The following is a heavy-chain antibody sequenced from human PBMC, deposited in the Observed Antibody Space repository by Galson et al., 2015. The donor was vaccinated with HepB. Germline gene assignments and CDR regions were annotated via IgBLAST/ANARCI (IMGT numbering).Heavy chain of an antibody. CDR3: ARYSATSATGFDY. Sequence: SVKVSCKASGYSFISYSLNWVRQAPGQGLEWMGWIDTNIGNSTYAQDFTGRFVFSLDTSVSAAYLQISMLKADDTAVYYCARYSATSATGFDYWGQGTLVTVSS. CDR2: IDTNIGNS. CDR1: GYSFISYS. D-gene: IGHD1/OR15-1a*01. J-gene: IGHJ4*02. V-gene: IGHV7-4-1*02.